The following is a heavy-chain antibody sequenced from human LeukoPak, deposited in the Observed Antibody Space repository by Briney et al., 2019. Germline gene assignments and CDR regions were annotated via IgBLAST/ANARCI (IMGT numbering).Heavy chain of an antibody. V-gene: IGHV3-23*01. CDR1: GFIFSSYA. CDR3: AKVTWIQLGADAFDI. J-gene: IGHJ3*02. CDR2: ISGSGGST. D-gene: IGHD5-18*01. Sequence: GGSLRLSCAASGFIFSSYAMSWVRQAPGKGLEWVSAISGSGGSTYYTDSVKGRFTISRDNSKNTLYLQMNSLRAEDTAVYYCAKVTWIQLGADAFDIWGQGTMVTVSS.